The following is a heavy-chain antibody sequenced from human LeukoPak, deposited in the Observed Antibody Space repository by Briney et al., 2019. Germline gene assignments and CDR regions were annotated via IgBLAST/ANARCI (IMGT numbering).Heavy chain of an antibody. Sequence: SETLSLTCAVYGGSFSGYYWSWIRQHPGKGLEWLGYIYYSGSTYYNPSLKSRVTISVDTSKNQFSLKLSSVTAADTAVYYRARGYYYDSKTSNWFDPWGQGTLVTVSS. CDR3: ARGYYYDSKTSNWFDP. V-gene: IGHV4-31*11. CDR2: IYYSGST. J-gene: IGHJ5*02. D-gene: IGHD3-22*01. CDR1: GGSFSGYY.